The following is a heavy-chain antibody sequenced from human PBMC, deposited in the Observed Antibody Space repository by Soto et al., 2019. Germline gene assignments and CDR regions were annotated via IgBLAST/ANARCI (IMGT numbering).Heavy chain of an antibody. CDR2: IYYSGST. D-gene: IGHD5-18*01. CDR1: GGSISSSSYY. J-gene: IGHJ5*02. V-gene: IGHV4-39*01. CDR3: ARHRDSYGYWFDP. Sequence: QLQLQESGPGLVKPSETLSLTCTVSGGSISSSSYYWGWIRQPPGKGLEWIGSIYYSGSTYYNPSLKSRVTISVDTSKNQFSLKLSSVTAADTAVYYCARHRDSYGYWFDPWGQGTLVTVSS.